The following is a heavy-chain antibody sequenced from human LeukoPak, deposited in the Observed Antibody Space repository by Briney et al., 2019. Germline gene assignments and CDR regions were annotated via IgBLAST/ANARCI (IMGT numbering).Heavy chain of an antibody. CDR3: VKSVTTGTGGAFDI. D-gene: IGHD1-1*01. CDR1: GFTFSSNA. Sequence: GGSLRLSSSASGFTFSSNAMHWVGQAPGKGLEYVSAISSNGGSTYYADSVKGRFTISRDNSKNMLYLQMSSLRAEDTVVYYCVKSVTTGTGGAFDIWGQGTMVTVSS. V-gene: IGHV3-64D*06. CDR2: ISSNGGST. J-gene: IGHJ3*02.